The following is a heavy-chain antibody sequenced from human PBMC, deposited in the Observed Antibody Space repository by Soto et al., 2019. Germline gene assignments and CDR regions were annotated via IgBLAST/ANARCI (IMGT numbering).Heavy chain of an antibody. D-gene: IGHD3-10*01. CDR3: AKTLYTLLWFGPRSRPDAFDI. CDR1: GFTFSSYA. CDR2: ISGSGGST. J-gene: IGHJ3*02. V-gene: IGHV3-23*01. Sequence: EVQLLESGGGLVQPGGSLRLSCAASGFTFSSYAMSWVRQAPGKGLEWVSAISGSGGSTYYADSVKGRFTISRDNSKNTLYLQMNSLRAEDTAVYYCAKTLYTLLWFGPRSRPDAFDIWGQGTMVTVSS.